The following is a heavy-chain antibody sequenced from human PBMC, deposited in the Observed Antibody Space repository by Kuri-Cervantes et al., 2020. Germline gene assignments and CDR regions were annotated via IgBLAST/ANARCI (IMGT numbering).Heavy chain of an antibody. CDR3: ARDLGSSSWYHQKVYGMDV. D-gene: IGHD6-13*01. CDR2: IYHSGST. CDR1: GGSISSGGYS. V-gene: IGHV4-30-2*01. Sequence: LRLSCAVSGGSISSGGYSWSWIRQPPGKGLEWIGYIYHSGSTYYNPSLKSRVTISVDRSKNQFSLKLSSVTAADTAVYYCARDLGSSSWYHQKVYGMDVWGQGTTVTVSS. J-gene: IGHJ6*02.